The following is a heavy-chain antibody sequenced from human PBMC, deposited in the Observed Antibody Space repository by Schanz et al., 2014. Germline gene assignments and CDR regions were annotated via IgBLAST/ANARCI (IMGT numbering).Heavy chain of an antibody. CDR1: GYSFISHA. D-gene: IGHD6-6*01. J-gene: IGHJ4*02. CDR3: ARDQSPYTNSSDVRYFDY. CDR2: INAANGNT. Sequence: QVQLVQSGAEVKKPGASVKVSCKASGYSFISHAIHWVRQAPGQRLEWMGWINAANGNTRYSQKFQGRVTITRDTSASTAYMELNSLRAEDTAVYYCARDQSPYTNSSDVRYFDYWGQGSLVTVSS. V-gene: IGHV1-3*01.